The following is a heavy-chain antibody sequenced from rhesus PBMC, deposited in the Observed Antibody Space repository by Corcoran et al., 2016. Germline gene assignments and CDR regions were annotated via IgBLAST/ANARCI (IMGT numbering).Heavy chain of an antibody. CDR2: IHGSRGYT. Sequence: QVQLQESCHGLVKPSETLSLTSAVSGGSTGAGYTWTSMRPPTGKGLGGIGHIHGSRGYTSYNPYLKNRVTISKDTSKNQFSLKLSSVTAADPAVYYCAKRTYAAPLFWGQGVLVTVSS. V-gene: IGHV4-76*01. D-gene: IGHD2-15*01. J-gene: IGHJ4*01. CDR3: AKRTYAAPLF. CDR1: GGSTGAGYT.